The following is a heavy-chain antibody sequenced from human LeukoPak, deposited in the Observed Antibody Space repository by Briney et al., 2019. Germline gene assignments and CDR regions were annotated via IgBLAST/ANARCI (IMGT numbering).Heavy chain of an antibody. CDR2: IYYSGST. CDR3: ARMGKMQWLWWFDP. CDR1: GGSISSSY. Sequence: SETLSLTCTVSGGSISSSYWSWIRQPPGKGLEWIGYIYYSGSTNYNPSFKSRVAISVDTSKNQFSLKLSSVTAADTAVYYCARMGKMQWLWWFDPWGQGTLVTVSS. D-gene: IGHD6-19*01. J-gene: IGHJ5*02. V-gene: IGHV4-59*12.